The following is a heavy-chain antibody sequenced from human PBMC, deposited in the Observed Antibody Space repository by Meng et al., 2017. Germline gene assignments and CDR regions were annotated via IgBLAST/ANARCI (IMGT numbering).Heavy chain of an antibody. CDR3: ARSAHYYGSGSYYFLINYYYGMDV. CDR2: MNPNSGNT. D-gene: IGHD3-10*01. J-gene: IGHJ6*02. V-gene: IGHV1-8*01. Sequence: ASVKVSCKASGYTFTSYDINWVRQATGQGLEWMGWMNPNSGNTGYAQKFQGRVTMTRNTSISTAYMELSSLRSEDTAVYYCARSAHYYGSGSYYFLINYYYGMDVWGQGTTVTVSS. CDR1: GYTFTSYD.